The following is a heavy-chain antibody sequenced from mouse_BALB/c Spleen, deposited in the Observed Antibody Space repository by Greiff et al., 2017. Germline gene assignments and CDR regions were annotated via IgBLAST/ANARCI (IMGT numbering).Heavy chain of an antibody. CDR1: GYAFTNYL. Sequence: QVQLQQSGAELVRPGTSVKVSCKASGYAFTNYLIEWVKQMPGQGLEWIGVINPGSGGTNYNEKFKGKATLTADKSSSTAYMQLSSLTSDDSAVYFCATYGFDYWGQGTTLTVSS. CDR3: ATYGFDY. CDR2: INPGSGGT. J-gene: IGHJ2*01. D-gene: IGHD1-1*02. V-gene: IGHV1-54*03.